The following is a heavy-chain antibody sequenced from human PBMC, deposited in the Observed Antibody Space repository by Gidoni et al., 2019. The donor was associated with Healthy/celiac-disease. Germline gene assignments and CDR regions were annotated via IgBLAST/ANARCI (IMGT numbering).Heavy chain of an antibody. V-gene: IGHV4-34*01. J-gene: IGHJ4*02. Sequence: QVQLQQWGAGRLKPSATLSLTCAVYGGSFSGYYWSWIPQPPGKGLEWVGEINHSGSTNYNPSLKSRVTISVDTSKNQFSLKLSSVTAADTAVYYCARGQIVATYWGQGTLVTVSS. CDR3: ARGQIVATY. CDR2: INHSGST. D-gene: IGHD5-12*01. CDR1: GGSFSGYY.